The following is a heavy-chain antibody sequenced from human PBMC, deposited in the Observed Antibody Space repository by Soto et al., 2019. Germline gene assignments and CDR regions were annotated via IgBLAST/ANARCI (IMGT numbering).Heavy chain of an antibody. Sequence: QVQLQQWGAGLLKPSETLSLTCAVYGGSFSGYYGSWIRQPPGKGLEWIGEINHSGSTNYNPSLKSRVTISVDTSKNQFSLKLSSVTAAETAVYYCARGWGYCSGGSCYKDYYYYMDVWGKGTTVTVSS. CDR3: ARGWGYCSGGSCYKDYYYYMDV. CDR1: GGSFSGYY. J-gene: IGHJ6*03. CDR2: INHSGST. V-gene: IGHV4-34*01. D-gene: IGHD2-15*01.